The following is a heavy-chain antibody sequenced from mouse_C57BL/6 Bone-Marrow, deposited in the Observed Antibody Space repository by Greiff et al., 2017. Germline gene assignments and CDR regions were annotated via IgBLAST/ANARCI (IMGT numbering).Heavy chain of an antibody. D-gene: IGHD2-14*01. J-gene: IGHJ2*01. Sequence: QVQLQQSGAELVKPGASVKISCKASGYAFSSYWMNWVKQRPGKGLEWIGQIYPGDGDTNYNVQFKSKATLTADKSSSTAYLQLSSLAAGDSAVNFCASQGNGYPYCCDDWGQGTTLTVSS. V-gene: IGHV1-80*01. CDR2: IYPGDGDT. CDR1: GYAFSSYW. CDR3: ASQGNGYPYCCDD.